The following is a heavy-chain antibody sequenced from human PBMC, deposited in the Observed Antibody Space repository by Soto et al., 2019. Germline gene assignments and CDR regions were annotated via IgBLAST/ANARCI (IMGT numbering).Heavy chain of an antibody. CDR3: ARREQLVHDYYYMDV. J-gene: IGHJ6*03. D-gene: IGHD6-6*01. Sequence: PSETLSLTCTVSGGSISSSSYYWGWIRQPPGKGLEWIGSIYYSGSTYYNPSLKSRVTISVDTSKNQFSLKLSSVTAADTAVYYCARREQLVHDYYYMDVWGKGTTVTVSS. V-gene: IGHV4-39*01. CDR2: IYYSGST. CDR1: GGSISSSSYY.